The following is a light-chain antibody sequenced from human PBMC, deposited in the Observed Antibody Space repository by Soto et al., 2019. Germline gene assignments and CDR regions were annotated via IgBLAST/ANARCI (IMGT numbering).Light chain of an antibody. V-gene: IGLV2-11*01. J-gene: IGLJ1*01. CDR3: CSYAGTYTGV. Sequence: QFVLTQPRSVSGSPGQSVSISCTGTSSDVGRYSYVSWYQQHPGKAPKLMIYDVSERPSGVPDRFSGSKSGNTASLTISGLQAEDEADYYCCSYAGTYTGVFGTGTKVTVL. CDR1: SSDVGRYSY. CDR2: DVS.